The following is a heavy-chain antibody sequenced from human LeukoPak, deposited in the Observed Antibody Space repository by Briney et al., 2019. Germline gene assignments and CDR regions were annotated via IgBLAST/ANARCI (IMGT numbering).Heavy chain of an antibody. CDR3: ARDLAARSLGELSLSDY. CDR1: GFTFSSYG. Sequence: PGGSLRLSCAASGFTFSSYGMHWVRQAPGKGLEWVAVIWYDGSNKYYADSVKGRFTISRDNSKNTLYLQMNSLRAEDTAVYYCARDLAARSLGELSLSDYWGQGTLVTVSS. D-gene: IGHD3-16*02. V-gene: IGHV3-33*01. J-gene: IGHJ4*02. CDR2: IWYDGSNK.